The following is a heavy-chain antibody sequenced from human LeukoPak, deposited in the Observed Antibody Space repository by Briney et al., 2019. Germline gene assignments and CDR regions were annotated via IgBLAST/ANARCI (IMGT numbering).Heavy chain of an antibody. V-gene: IGHV4-59*01. D-gene: IGHD3-10*01. CDR3: ASSITMVRGVIRYYGMDV. J-gene: IGHJ6*04. Sequence: SETLSLTGTVSGGSISSYYWSWIRPPPGKGLVWFGYIYYSGSTNDNPSLKSRVTISVDTSKNQFSLKLSSVTAADTAVYYCASSITMVRGVIRYYGMDVWGKGTTVTVSS. CDR1: GGSISSYY. CDR2: IYYSGST.